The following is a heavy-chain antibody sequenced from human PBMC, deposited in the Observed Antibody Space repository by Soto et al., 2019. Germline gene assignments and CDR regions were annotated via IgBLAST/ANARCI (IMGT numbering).Heavy chain of an antibody. CDR2: IYHSGST. CDR3: ARGRVVVVVAATRHWFDP. V-gene: IGHV4-30-2*01. J-gene: IGHJ5*02. CDR1: GGSISSGGSS. Sequence: SETLSLTCAVSGGSISSGGSSWTWIRQPPGKGLEWIGYIYHSGSTYYNPSLKSRVTISVDRSKNQFSLKLSSVTAADTAVYYCARGRVVVVVAATRHWFDPWGQGTLVTVSS. D-gene: IGHD2-15*01.